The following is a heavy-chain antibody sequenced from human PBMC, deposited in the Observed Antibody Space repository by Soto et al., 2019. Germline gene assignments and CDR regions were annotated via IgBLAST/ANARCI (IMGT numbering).Heavy chain of an antibody. CDR3: ADLDD. Sequence: GGSLRLSCAASGFTFSSYGMHWVRQAPGKGLEWVAVISYDGSNKYYADSVKGRFTISRDNSKNTLYLQMNSMRAEDTAVYYCADLDDWGQGPTVTVSS. CDR2: ISYDGSNK. V-gene: IGHV3-30*03. J-gene: IGHJ6*02. CDR1: GFTFSSYG.